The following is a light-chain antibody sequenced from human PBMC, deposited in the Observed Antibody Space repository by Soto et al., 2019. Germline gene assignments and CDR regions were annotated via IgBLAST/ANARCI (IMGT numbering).Light chain of an antibody. CDR1: SSDAGGYNY. Sequence: QSALTQPASVSGSPGQSITFSCTGTSSDAGGYNYVSWYQQHPGKAPKLMIYEVSNRPSGVSNRFSGSKSGNTASLTISGLQAEDEADYYCSSYTSSSTYVFGTGTKVTVL. CDR2: EVS. V-gene: IGLV2-14*01. J-gene: IGLJ1*01. CDR3: SSYTSSSTYV.